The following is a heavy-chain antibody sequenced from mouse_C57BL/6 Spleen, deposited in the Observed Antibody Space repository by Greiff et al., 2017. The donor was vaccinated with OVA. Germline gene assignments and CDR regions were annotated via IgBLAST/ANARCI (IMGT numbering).Heavy chain of an antibody. CDR3: TRTVVASRYFDV. J-gene: IGHJ1*03. Sequence: EVKVEESGEGLVKPGGSLKLSCAASGFTFSSYAMSWVRQTPEKRLEWVAYISRGGDYIYYADTVKGRFTISRDNARNTLYLQMSSLKSEDTAMYDCTRTVVASRYFDVWGTGTTVTVSS. CDR2: ISRGGDYI. D-gene: IGHD1-1*01. V-gene: IGHV5-9-1*02. CDR1: GFTFSSYA.